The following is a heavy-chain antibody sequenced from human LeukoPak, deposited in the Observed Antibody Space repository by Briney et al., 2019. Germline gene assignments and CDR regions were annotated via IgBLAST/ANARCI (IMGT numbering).Heavy chain of an antibody. Sequence: GGSLRLSCAASGVTFSHHWMSWVRQVPGEGLEWVGRIKSNNGGWTIEYAGTVNGRFTISIDDSRDTLHMQMNTLKTEDTAVYYCNTDPPRTGGRYMAVWGKGTTVTVSS. D-gene: IGHD1-1*01. V-gene: IGHV3-15*01. J-gene: IGHJ6*03. CDR1: GVTFSHHW. CDR3: NTDPPRTGGRYMAV. CDR2: IKSNNGGWTI.